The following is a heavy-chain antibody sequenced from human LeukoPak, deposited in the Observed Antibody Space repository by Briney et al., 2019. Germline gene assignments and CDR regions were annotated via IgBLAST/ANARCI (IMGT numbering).Heavy chain of an antibody. CDR2: IYYSGST. J-gene: IGHJ5*02. CDR1: GGSISSGGYY. CDR3: ARGRVYAISSYWFDP. Sequence: SETLSLTCTVSGGSISSGGYYWSWIRQPPGKGLEWIGYIYYSGSTNYNPSLKSRVTISVDTSKNQFSLKLSSVTAADTAVYYCARGRVYAISSYWFDPWGQGTLVTVSS. V-gene: IGHV4-61*08. D-gene: IGHD2-8*01.